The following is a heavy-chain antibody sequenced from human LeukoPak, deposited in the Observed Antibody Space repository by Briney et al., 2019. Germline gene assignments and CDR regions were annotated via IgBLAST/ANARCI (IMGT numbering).Heavy chain of an antibody. CDR2: IYSGGST. J-gene: IGHJ4*02. CDR1: GFTVSSNY. CDR3: ARRGYYDVLTGSAYFFDC. V-gene: IGHV3-53*01. Sequence: GGSLRLSCAASGFTVSSNYMSWVRQAPGKGLEWVSVIYSGGSTYYADSVKGRFTISRDNSKNTLYLQMNSLRAEDTAVYYCARRGYYDVLTGSAYFFDCWGQGTLVTVSS. D-gene: IGHD3-9*01.